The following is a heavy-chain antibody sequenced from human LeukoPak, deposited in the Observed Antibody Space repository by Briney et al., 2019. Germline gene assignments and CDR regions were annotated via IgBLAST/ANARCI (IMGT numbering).Heavy chain of an antibody. D-gene: IGHD3-22*01. CDR3: ARGNYYDSTDAFDI. CDR1: GYTFTSYG. Sequence: ASVKVSCKASGYTFTSYGISWVRQAPGQGLEWMGWISAYNGNTNYAQKLQGRITMTTDTSTSTAYMELRSLRSDDTAVYYCARGNYYDSTDAFDIWGQGTMVTVSS. V-gene: IGHV1-18*01. CDR2: ISAYNGNT. J-gene: IGHJ3*02.